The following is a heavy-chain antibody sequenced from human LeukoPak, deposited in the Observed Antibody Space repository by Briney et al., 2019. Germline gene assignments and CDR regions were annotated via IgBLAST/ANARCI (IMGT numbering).Heavy chain of an antibody. CDR2: IRYDGSNQ. Sequence: GGSLRLSCAASGFTFSSYGMHWVRQAPGKGLEWVAFIRYDGSNQYYADSVKGPFTNSKDNSKNMLYLQMNSLRAEDTAVYYCATSGYSSSWYVSWGQGILVTVSS. D-gene: IGHD6-13*01. J-gene: IGHJ4*02. CDR1: GFTFSSYG. CDR3: ATSGYSSSWYVS. V-gene: IGHV3-30*02.